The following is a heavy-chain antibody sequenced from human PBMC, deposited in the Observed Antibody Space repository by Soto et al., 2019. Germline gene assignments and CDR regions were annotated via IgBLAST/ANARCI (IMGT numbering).Heavy chain of an antibody. CDR2: ISYDGSNK. Sequence: GGSLRLSCAASGFTFSSYAMHWVRQAPGKGLEWVAVISYDGSNKYYADSVKGRFTISRDNSKNTLYLQMNSLRAEDTAVYYCARETYYYDSSGPSAFDIWGQGTMVTVSS. D-gene: IGHD3-22*01. V-gene: IGHV3-30-3*01. J-gene: IGHJ3*02. CDR1: GFTFSSYA. CDR3: ARETYYYDSSGPSAFDI.